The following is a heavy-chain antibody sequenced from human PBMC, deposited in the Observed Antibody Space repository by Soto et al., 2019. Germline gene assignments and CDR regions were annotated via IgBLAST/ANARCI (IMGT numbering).Heavy chain of an antibody. D-gene: IGHD3-9*01. J-gene: IGHJ3*02. CDR3: ARDLGELQYCDGLPGPVFDI. CDR2: ISSSSSTI. Sequence: GWSIGICCAASRLTLWSSGVNGVCKATGKGMEWVSYISSSSSTIYYADSVKGRFTISRDNAKNSLYLQMNSLRAEDTAVYYCARDLGELQYCDGLPGPVFDIWGKGTIVTV. V-gene: IGHV3-48*01. CDR1: RLTLWSSG.